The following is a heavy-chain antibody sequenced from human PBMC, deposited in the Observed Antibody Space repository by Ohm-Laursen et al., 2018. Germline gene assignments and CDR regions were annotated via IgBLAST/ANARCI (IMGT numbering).Heavy chain of an antibody. J-gene: IGHJ4*02. CDR3: ARDRYGDYGLGDS. Sequence: SLRLSCAATGFTFSSYNMNWVRQAPGKGLEWVSSISSRGSYIYYTDSVKGRFTISRDDAKNSLYLQMNSLRAEDTAVYYCARDRYGDYGLGDSWGQGTPVTISS. V-gene: IGHV3-21*01. D-gene: IGHD4-17*01. CDR2: ISSRGSYI. CDR1: GFTFSSYN.